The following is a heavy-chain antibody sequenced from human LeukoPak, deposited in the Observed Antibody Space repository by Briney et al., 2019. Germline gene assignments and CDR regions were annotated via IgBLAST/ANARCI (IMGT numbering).Heavy chain of an antibody. J-gene: IGHJ4*02. V-gene: IGHV3-23*01. CDR3: AKGYSSNDY. D-gene: IGHD6-13*01. CDR2: ISGSGGST. Sequence: GGSLRLSCAASGFTFSSYAMSWVRQAPGKGLEWVSAISGSGGSTYYADSVKGRFTVSRDNSKSTSYLHMNSLRAEDTAVYYCAKGYSSNDYWGQGTPVTVSS. CDR1: GFTFSSYA.